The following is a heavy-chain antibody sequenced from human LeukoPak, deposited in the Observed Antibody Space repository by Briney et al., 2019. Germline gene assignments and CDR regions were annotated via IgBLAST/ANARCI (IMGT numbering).Heavy chain of an antibody. D-gene: IGHD3-10*01. Sequence: SETLSLTCSVSGASITNYYWSWIRQPPGKGPEWIGYIYYSGTTNYNPSLKSRVTISIDKSKNQFSLKLSSVTAADTAVYYCARQGIRGQYLVHFDYWGQGTLVTVSS. V-gene: IGHV4-59*08. CDR1: GASITNYY. J-gene: IGHJ4*02. CDR2: IYYSGTT. CDR3: ARQGIRGQYLVHFDY.